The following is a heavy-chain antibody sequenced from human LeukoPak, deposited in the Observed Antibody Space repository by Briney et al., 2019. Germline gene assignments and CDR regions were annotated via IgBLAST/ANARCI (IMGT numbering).Heavy chain of an antibody. CDR1: GFTFSSYA. CDR2: ISGSGGST. J-gene: IGHJ4*02. CDR3: AKVFFVGSDSSGHYSTLDY. D-gene: IGHD3-22*01. V-gene: IGHV3-23*01. Sequence: GGSLRLSCVASGFTFSSYAMTWVRQAPGKRLECVSGISGSGGSTYYADSVKGRFTISRDKSKNTLYLQMNSLRAEDTAVYYCAKVFFVGSDSSGHYSTLDYWGQGILVTVSS.